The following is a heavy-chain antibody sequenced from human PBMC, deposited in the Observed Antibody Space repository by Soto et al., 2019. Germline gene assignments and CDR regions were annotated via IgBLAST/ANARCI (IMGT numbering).Heavy chain of an antibody. D-gene: IGHD4-17*01. CDR3: AREPYLGYGDYLDY. J-gene: IGHJ4*02. V-gene: IGHV1-69*04. CDR1: GDTFSFYT. CDR2: VNPIVSMS. Sequence: SVKVSCKASGDTFSFYTINWVRQAPGLGLEWMGRVNPIVSMSNYAQKFQGRVTITADKSTNTAYMQLSSLRSDDTAVYYCAREPYLGYGDYLDYWGQGTLVTVSS.